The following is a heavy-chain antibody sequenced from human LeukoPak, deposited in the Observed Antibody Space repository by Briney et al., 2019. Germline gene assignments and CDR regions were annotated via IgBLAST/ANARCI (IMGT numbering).Heavy chain of an antibody. CDR2: FTAYGGT. CDR1: GFIFSDYT. J-gene: IGHJ5*02. CDR3: AKGSTGGKVDWFDP. V-gene: IGHV3-23*01. D-gene: IGHD4-23*01. Sequence: GGSLRLSCAASGFIFSDYTMMWVRRAPGKGMQWVATFTAYGGTYYAASVKGRFAISRDNSRDTVSLYMNSLRVEDTAMYYCAKGSTGGKVDWFDPWGPGTLVTVSS.